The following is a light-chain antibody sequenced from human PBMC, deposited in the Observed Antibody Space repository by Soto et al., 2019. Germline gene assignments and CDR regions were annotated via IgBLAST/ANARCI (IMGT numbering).Light chain of an antibody. J-gene: IGKJ2*01. CDR3: QQYNKWPQT. CDR2: GAS. Sequence: RVMTQAPGTLSVSPGERATLSCRASQSVSTNLAWYQKKPGQAPRLLVFGASTRATGIAARFSGSGSGTDLTLTITSLQSEDYGVYYCQQYNKWPQTFGPGTQLEIK. V-gene: IGKV3D-15*01. CDR1: QSVSTN.